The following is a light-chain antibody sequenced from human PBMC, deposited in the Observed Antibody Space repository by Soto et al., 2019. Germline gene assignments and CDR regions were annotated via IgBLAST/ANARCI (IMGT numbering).Light chain of an antibody. J-gene: IGKJ4*02. V-gene: IGKV3-15*01. Sequence: EILMTQSPATLSVSPGERVILSCRASQSVGSTLAWYQQKPGQAPRLLIRGASTRATGVPARFSGSGSGTEFTLTISSLQSEDFAVYYCQQYSPSRTFGGGTTLEIK. CDR1: QSVGST. CDR2: GAS. CDR3: QQYSPSRT.